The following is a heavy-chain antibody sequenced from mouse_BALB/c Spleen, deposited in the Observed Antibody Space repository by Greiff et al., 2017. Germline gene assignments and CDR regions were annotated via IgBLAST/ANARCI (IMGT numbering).Heavy chain of an antibody. Sequence: EVQLQESGPGLVKPSQSLSLTCTVTGYSITSDYAWNWIRQFPGNKLEWMGYISYSGSTSYNPSLKSRISITRDTSKNQFFLQLNSVTTEDTATYYCARWLPPYFDYWGQGTTLTVSS. V-gene: IGHV3-2*02. CDR2: ISYSGST. J-gene: IGHJ2*01. CDR1: GYSITSDYA. CDR3: ARWLPPYFDY. D-gene: IGHD2-2*01.